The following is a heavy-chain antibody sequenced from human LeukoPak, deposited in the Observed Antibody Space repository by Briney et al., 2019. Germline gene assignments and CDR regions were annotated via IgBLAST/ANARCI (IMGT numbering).Heavy chain of an antibody. CDR3: TTVERWLLRSSPY. V-gene: IGHV3-15*01. CDR1: GFTFSNAW. Sequence: GGSLRLSCAASGFTFSNAWMTWGRQAPGKGLEWVGRIKTKIDGETTDYAAPVEGRFTISRDDSKNTLYLQMNSLKTDDTAVYYCTTVERWLLRSSPYWGQGTLVTVSS. D-gene: IGHD5-24*01. CDR2: IKTKIDGETT. J-gene: IGHJ4*02.